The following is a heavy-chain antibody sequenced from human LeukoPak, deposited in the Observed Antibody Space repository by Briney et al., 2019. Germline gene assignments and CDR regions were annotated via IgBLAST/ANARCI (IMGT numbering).Heavy chain of an antibody. CDR2: VNHSGST. Sequence: SETLSLTCAVYGGSFSGYYWRWIRQPPGKGLEWIGEVNHSGSTNYNPSLKSRVTISVDTSKNQFSLKLSSVTAADTAVYYCARGRGAARYNWFDPWGQGTLVAVSS. D-gene: IGHD6-6*01. CDR1: GGSFSGYY. CDR3: ARGRGAARYNWFDP. V-gene: IGHV4-34*01. J-gene: IGHJ5*02.